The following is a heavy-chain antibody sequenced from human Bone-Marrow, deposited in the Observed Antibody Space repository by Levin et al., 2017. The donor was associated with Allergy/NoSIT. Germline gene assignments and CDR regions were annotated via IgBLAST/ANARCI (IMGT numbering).Heavy chain of an antibody. V-gene: IGHV4-39*01. CDR3: ARHLGTTRKNWFDP. CDR2: IYYSGST. Sequence: TSETLSLTCTVSGGSISSSSYYWGWIRQPPGKGLEWIGSIYYSGSTYYNPSLKSRVTISVDTSKNQFSLKLSSVTAADTAVYYCARHLGTTRKNWFDPWGQGTLVTVSS. J-gene: IGHJ5*02. CDR1: GGSISSSSYY. D-gene: IGHD1-14*01.